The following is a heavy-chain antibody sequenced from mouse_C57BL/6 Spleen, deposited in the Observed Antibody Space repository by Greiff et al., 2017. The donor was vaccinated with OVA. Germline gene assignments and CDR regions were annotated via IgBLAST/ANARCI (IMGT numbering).Heavy chain of an antibody. D-gene: IGHD1-1*01. Sequence: QVQLQQSGAELARPGASVKMSCKASGYTFTSYTMHWVKQRPGQGLEWIGYINPSSGYTKYNQKFKDKATLTADKSSSTAYMQLSSLTSEDSADYYCAREGTTVVAPYAMDYWGQGTSVTVSS. V-gene: IGHV1-4*01. CDR1: GYTFTSYT. CDR3: AREGTTVVAPYAMDY. CDR2: INPSSGYT. J-gene: IGHJ4*01.